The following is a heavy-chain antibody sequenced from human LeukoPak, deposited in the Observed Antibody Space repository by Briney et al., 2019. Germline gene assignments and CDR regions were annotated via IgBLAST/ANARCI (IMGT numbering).Heavy chain of an antibody. CDR2: IYPGDSDT. D-gene: IGHD3-10*01. V-gene: IGHV5-51*01. J-gene: IGHJ5*02. CDR3: ARHYYYGSGSSHNWFDP. Sequence: GESLQISCKGSGYSFTSYWIGWVRQLPGKGLEWMGIIYPGDSDTRYSPSFQGQVTISADKSISTAYLQWSSLKASDTAMYYCARHYYYGSGSSHNWFDPWGQGTLVTVSS. CDR1: GYSFTSYW.